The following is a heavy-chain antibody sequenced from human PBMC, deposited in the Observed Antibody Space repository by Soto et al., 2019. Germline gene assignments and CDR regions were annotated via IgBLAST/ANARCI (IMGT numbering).Heavy chain of an antibody. Sequence: ASVKVSCKVSGYTFTSYAMHWVRQAPGQRLEWMGWINAGNGNTKYSQKFQGRVTITRDTSASTAYMELSSLRSEDTAVYYCARDHVQQQLVRTRVDYYGMDVWGQGTTVTVSS. CDR1: GYTFTSYA. V-gene: IGHV1-3*01. J-gene: IGHJ6*02. D-gene: IGHD6-13*01. CDR2: INAGNGNT. CDR3: ARDHVQQQLVRTRVDYYGMDV.